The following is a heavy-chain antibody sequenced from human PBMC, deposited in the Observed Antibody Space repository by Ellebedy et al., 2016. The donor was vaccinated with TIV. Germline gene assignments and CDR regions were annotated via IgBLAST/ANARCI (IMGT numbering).Heavy chain of an antibody. CDR1: GGSISSSSYY. CDR2: IYYSGST. J-gene: IGHJ4*02. Sequence: MPSETLSLTCTVSGGSISSSSYYWGWIRQPPGKGLEWIGSIYYSGSTYYNPSLKSRVTISVDTSKNQFSMKLSSVTAADTAVYYCARGAPKDSSSWYRPRRFFDYWGQGTLVTVSS. V-gene: IGHV4-39*01. D-gene: IGHD6-13*01. CDR3: ARGAPKDSSSWYRPRRFFDY.